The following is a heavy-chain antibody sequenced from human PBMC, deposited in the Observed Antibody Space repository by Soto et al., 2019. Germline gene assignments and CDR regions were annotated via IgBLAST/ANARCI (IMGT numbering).Heavy chain of an antibody. D-gene: IGHD6-19*01. Sequence: GGSLRLSCAASGFTFSSYSMNWVRQAPGKGLEWVSSISSSSSYIYYADSVKGRFTISRDNAKNSLYLQMNSLRAEDTAVYYCARDLAVAGPLDYWGQGTLVTV. CDR3: ARDLAVAGPLDY. J-gene: IGHJ4*02. CDR2: ISSSSSYI. V-gene: IGHV3-21*01. CDR1: GFTFSSYS.